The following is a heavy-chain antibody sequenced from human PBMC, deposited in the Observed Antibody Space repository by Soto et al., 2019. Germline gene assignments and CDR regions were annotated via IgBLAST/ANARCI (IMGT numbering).Heavy chain of an antibody. CDR1: GGTFSSYA. D-gene: IGHD3-3*02. J-gene: IGHJ3*02. CDR3: ARGPREKSSFLDRLYAAFDI. V-gene: IGHV1-69*13. CDR2: IIPIFGTA. Sequence: VASVKVSCKASGGTFSSYAISWVRQAPGQGLEWMGGIIPIFGTANYAQKFQGRVTITADESTSTAYMELSSLRSEDTAVYYCARGPREKSSFLDRLYAAFDIWGQGTMVTVSS.